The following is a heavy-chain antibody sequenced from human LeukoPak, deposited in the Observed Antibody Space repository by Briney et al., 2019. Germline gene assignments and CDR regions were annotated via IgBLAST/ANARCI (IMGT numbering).Heavy chain of an antibody. J-gene: IGHJ4*02. V-gene: IGHV3-23*01. CDR3: AKSHGYSRRLIDS. CDR1: GFTFSSYA. Sequence: GGSLRLSCAASGFTFSSYAIGWVRQAPGKGLEWVSGISGSGGNTYYADSVKGRFTISRDNSKNTLYLQMNSLRAEDTAVYYCAKSHGYSRRLIDSWGQGSLVSVSS. CDR2: ISGSGGNT. D-gene: IGHD6-13*01.